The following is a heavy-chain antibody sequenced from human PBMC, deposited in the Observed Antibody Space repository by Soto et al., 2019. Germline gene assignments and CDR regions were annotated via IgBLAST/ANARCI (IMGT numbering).Heavy chain of an antibody. J-gene: IGHJ4*02. D-gene: IGHD5-18*01. V-gene: IGHV4-30-2*01. CDR3: VRGSVSYVNFDY. Sequence: QLQLQESGSGLVKPSQTLSLACAVSGGSFSSGGDSWNWIRQPPGKGLEWIAYINHSGSTYYNPSLKCRVTRAVDGSKNHFSLRLTSVTAADTAVYYCVRGSVSYVNFDYWGQGTLVTVSS. CDR2: INHSGST. CDR1: GGSFSSGGDS.